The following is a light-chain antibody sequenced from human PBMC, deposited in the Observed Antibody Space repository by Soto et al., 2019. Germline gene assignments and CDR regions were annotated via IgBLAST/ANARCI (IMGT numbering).Light chain of an antibody. CDR2: AAS. Sequence: DIQMTQSPSSVSASVGDRVTITCRASQGIGIYLAWYQQKPGKAPKLLIYAASTLQSGVPSRFRGSGSGTDFALTISSLQPEHFATYFCQQANSLPYTFGQGTKVDI. V-gene: IGKV1-12*01. CDR1: QGIGIY. J-gene: IGKJ2*01. CDR3: QQANSLPYT.